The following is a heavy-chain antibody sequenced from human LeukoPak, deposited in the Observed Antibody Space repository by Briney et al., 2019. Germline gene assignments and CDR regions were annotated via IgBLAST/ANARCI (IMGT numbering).Heavy chain of an antibody. Sequence: ASVKVSCKASGYPFSSYDINWVRQATGRGLEWLGWMNPNSGNTGYAQKFQGRITMTWDTSITTAYMELSSLRSEDTAAYYCAREVILTGYYGSKSQYGMDVWGQGTTVTVSS. V-gene: IGHV1-8*01. CDR2: MNPNSGNT. CDR3: AREVILTGYYGSKSQYGMDV. J-gene: IGHJ6*02. D-gene: IGHD3-9*01. CDR1: GYPFSSYD.